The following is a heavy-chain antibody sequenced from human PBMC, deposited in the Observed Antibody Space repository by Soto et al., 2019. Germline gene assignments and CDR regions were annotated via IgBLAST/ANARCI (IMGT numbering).Heavy chain of an antibody. D-gene: IGHD1-1*01. Sequence: GGSLRLSCAGAGFIFGHYAMTWVRQAPGKGLEWISAISGRGDSTYYADAVKGRFTISRDNSKNTLYLQMNSLRFDDTAVYYCAKALDGIDDYFYAMGVWGQVTTVTVSS. J-gene: IGHJ6*02. CDR3: AKALDGIDDYFYAMGV. V-gene: IGHV3-23*01. CDR1: GFIFGHYA. CDR2: ISGRGDST.